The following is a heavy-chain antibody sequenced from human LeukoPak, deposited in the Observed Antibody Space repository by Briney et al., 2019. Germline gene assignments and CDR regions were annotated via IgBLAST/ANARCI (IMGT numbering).Heavy chain of an antibody. CDR1: GFTFSSYA. V-gene: IGHV3-30*04. Sequence: GGSLRLSCAASGFTFSSYAMHWVRQAPGKGLEWVAVISYDGSNKYYADSVRGRFTISRGNSKNTLYLQMNSLRAEDTAVYYCARDGTPNYSSGWVYMDVWGEGTTVTISS. D-gene: IGHD6-25*01. CDR3: ARDGTPNYSSGWVYMDV. J-gene: IGHJ6*03. CDR2: ISYDGSNK.